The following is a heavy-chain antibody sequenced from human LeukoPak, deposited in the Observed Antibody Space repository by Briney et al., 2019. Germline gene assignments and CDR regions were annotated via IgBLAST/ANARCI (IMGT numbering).Heavy chain of an antibody. CDR2: ISSSSGYI. J-gene: IGHJ4*02. V-gene: IGHV3-21*01. CDR3: VRDMGY. Sequence: GGSLRLSCAASGFTFSDYGMNWVRQAPGKGLEWVSSISSSSGYIYYADSVKGRFTISGDNAKNSLYLQMNSLGAEDTAVYYCVRDMGYWGQGTLVTVSS. CDR1: GFTFSDYG.